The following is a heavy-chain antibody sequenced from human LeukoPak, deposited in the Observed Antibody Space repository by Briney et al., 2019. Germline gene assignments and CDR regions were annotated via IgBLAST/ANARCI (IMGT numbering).Heavy chain of an antibody. V-gene: IGHV3-48*02. Sequence: PGGSLRLSCAASGFTFSSYGMNWVRQAPGKGLEWISFLRSRCSNIHYADSVKGRFTVARDNAKNSLYLQMNSLRDEDTAVYFCARIGEGSGGWLLFDYWGQGTLVSVFS. D-gene: IGHD6-19*01. CDR3: ARIGEGSGGWLLFDY. CDR1: GFTFSSYG. J-gene: IGHJ4*02. CDR2: LRSRCSNI.